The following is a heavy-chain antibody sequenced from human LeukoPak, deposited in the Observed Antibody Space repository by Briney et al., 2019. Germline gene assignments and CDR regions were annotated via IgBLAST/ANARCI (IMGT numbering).Heavy chain of an antibody. Sequence: PGGSLRLSCAASGFSFHDYGMSWVRQAPGEGLEWVSGIKWNGGSIGYADSVKGRFTISRDNAKNSLYLQMNSLGAEDTALYYCTSGYNSVGGYYFDYWGQGTVVTVSS. CDR3: TSGYNSVGGYYFDY. V-gene: IGHV3-20*04. CDR2: IKWNGGSI. D-gene: IGHD2-15*01. CDR1: GFSFHDYG. J-gene: IGHJ4*02.